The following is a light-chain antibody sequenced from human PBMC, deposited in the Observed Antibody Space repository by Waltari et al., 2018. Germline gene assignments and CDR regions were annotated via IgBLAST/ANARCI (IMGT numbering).Light chain of an antibody. J-gene: IGKJ4*01. V-gene: IGKV3-15*01. Sequence: VLLMQSPASLSVSPGDTVILSCRASQSVRPNLVWYQQKAGQAPRTLIYGASTRASGVPSRVSGSGSETDFTLIISSLQSEDAAVYFCQQYYVWPPITFGGGTK. CDR2: GAS. CDR1: QSVRPN. CDR3: QQYYVWPPIT.